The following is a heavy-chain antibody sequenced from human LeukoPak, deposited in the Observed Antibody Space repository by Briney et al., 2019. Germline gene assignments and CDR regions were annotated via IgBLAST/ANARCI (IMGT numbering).Heavy chain of an antibody. V-gene: IGHV3-30*02. D-gene: IGHD6-13*01. Sequence: GGSLRLSCAASGFTFSSYGMHWVRQAPGQGLEWVALIRYDGGKEYYADSVKGRFTISRDNSKNTLYLQMNSLRAEDTAIYFCAPSEEKQQLDPWGQGTLVTVSS. J-gene: IGHJ5*02. CDR1: GFTFSSYG. CDR3: APSEEKQQLDP. CDR2: IRYDGGKE.